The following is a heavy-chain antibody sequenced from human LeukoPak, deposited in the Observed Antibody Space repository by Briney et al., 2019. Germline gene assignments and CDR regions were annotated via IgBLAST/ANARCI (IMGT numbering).Heavy chain of an antibody. CDR2: IYYSGST. CDR3: ARGPHFHDSGGDSPSYAYAMDV. D-gene: IGHD3-22*01. V-gene: IGHV4-59*01. Sequence: SETLSLTCPVSGRSISSYYGSSIRQPPGKGLEWIGYIYYSGSTNYNPSFRSRVPMSEDTSKNQFSLELRSVTSADRALYYCARGPHFHDSGGDSPSYAYAMDVWGQGTTVTVSS. CDR1: GRSISSYY. J-gene: IGHJ6*02.